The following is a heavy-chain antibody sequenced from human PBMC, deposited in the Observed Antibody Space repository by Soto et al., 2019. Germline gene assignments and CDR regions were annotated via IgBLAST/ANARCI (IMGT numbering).Heavy chain of an antibody. V-gene: IGHV3-48*02. CDR2: ISSSSSTI. Sequence: GGSLRLSCAASGFTFSSYSMNWVRQAPGKGLEWVSYISSSSSTIYYADSVKGRFTISRDNAKNSLYLQMNSLRDEDTAVYYCALGYSSSWGPFDYWGQGTLVTVSS. J-gene: IGHJ4*02. CDR1: GFTFSSYS. CDR3: ALGYSSSWGPFDY. D-gene: IGHD6-13*01.